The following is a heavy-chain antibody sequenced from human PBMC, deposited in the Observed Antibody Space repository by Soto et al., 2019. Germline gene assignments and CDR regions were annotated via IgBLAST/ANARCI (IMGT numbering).Heavy chain of an antibody. J-gene: IGHJ4*02. Sequence: QVQLVQSGAEVKKPVASVKVSCKASGYTFITYGVSWVRQAPGQGLDWLGWISTYNGNTRYAERLQGRVTMTTDTTTNTAYVELRNLRSDDTAVYYCARGPTDYYDNSANYFLDYWGQGTLVTVSS. CDR1: GYTFITYG. D-gene: IGHD3-22*01. CDR3: ARGPTDYYDNSANYFLDY. CDR2: ISTYNGNT. V-gene: IGHV1-18*01.